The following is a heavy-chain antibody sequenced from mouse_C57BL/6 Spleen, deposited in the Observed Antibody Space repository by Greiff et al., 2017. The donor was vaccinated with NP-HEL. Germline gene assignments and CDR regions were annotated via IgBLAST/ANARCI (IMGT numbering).Heavy chain of an antibody. CDR1: GFTFSSYA. D-gene: IGHD4-1*01. CDR3: ARDVDWDGYFDV. V-gene: IGHV5-4*01. CDR2: ISDGGSYT. J-gene: IGHJ1*03. Sequence: EVQLMESGGGLVKPGGSLKLSCAASGFTFSSYAMSWVRQTPEKRLEWVATISDGGSYTYYPDNVKGRFTISRDNAKNNLYLQMSHLKSEDTAMYYCARDVDWDGYFDVWGTGTTVTVSS.